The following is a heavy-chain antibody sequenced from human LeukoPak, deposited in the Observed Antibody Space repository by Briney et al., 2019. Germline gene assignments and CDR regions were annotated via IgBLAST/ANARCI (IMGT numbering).Heavy chain of an antibody. CDR1: GGTLSSYA. V-gene: IGHV1-69*06. J-gene: IGHJ4*02. CDR3: ARRVFYYDSSGYFDQ. D-gene: IGHD3-22*01. Sequence: GASVKVSCKVPGGTLSSYAISWVRQAPGQGLEWMGGVIPIFDTPNSAQKFQGRVTITSDTSTSTVYMEVSSLTSEDTAMYYCARRVFYYDSSGYFDQWGQGTLVIVSS. CDR2: VIPIFDTP.